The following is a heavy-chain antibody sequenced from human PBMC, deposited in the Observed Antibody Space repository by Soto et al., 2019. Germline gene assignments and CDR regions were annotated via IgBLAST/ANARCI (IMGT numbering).Heavy chain of an antibody. V-gene: IGHV4-34*01. CDR2: INHSGST. D-gene: IGHD5-12*01. Sequence: SETLSLTCAVYGGSFSGYYWNWIRQPPGKGLEWIGEINHSGSTNYNPSLKSRVTISVDTSKNQFSLKLSSVTAADTAVYYCAKGGDGYNYYYYYGMDVWGQGTTVTVS. CDR1: GGSFSGYY. CDR3: AKGGDGYNYYYYYGMDV. J-gene: IGHJ6*02.